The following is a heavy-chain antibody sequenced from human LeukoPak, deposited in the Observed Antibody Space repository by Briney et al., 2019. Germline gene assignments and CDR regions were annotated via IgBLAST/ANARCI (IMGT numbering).Heavy chain of an antibody. Sequence: ASVKVSCKASGYTFTNYGISWVRQAPGQGPEWMGWISAYNGNTNYAQRLQDRVTMTTDTSTSTAYMELGSLGSDDTAVYYCARHPGHPRNFDYWGQGTLVTVSS. CDR3: ARHPGHPRNFDY. CDR2: ISAYNGNT. D-gene: IGHD1-14*01. V-gene: IGHV1-18*01. CDR1: GYTFTNYG. J-gene: IGHJ4*02.